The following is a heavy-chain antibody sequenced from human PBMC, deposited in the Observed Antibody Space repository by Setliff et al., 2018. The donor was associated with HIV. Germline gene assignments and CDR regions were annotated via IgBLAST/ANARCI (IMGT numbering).Heavy chain of an antibody. CDR2: VYYTGTS. Sequence: PSETLSLTCTVSGVSVSSGGYYWSWIRQHPGKGLEWIGYVYYTGTSYFNPSLRSRITISVDTSKNHFSLNLTSVTAADTAVYFCARGLGRGSGTYYNPPRYWGPGTLVTVSS. CDR3: ARGLGRGSGTYYNPPRY. D-gene: IGHD3-10*01. CDR1: GVSVSSGGYY. V-gene: IGHV4-31*03. J-gene: IGHJ4*02.